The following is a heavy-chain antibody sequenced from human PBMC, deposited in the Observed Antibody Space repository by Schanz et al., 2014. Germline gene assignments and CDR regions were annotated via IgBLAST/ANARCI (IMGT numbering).Heavy chain of an antibody. CDR3: ARLDSSSWYPRY. CDR1: GFSFSDYY. D-gene: IGHD6-13*01. J-gene: IGHJ4*02. CDR2: IYMDGSGR. Sequence: QVQLVESGGGVVQPGRSLRLSCAGSGFSFSDYYMSWIRQAPGKGLVWVSRIYMDGSGRDYGDSVKGRFTISRDNSNNTLYLQMKSLRAEDTAVYYCARLDSSSWYPRYWGQGTLVTVSS. V-gene: IGHV3-11*01.